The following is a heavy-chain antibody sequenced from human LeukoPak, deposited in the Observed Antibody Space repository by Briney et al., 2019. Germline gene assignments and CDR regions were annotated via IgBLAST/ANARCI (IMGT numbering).Heavy chain of an antibody. D-gene: IGHD5-24*01. CDR1: GFTVSNNY. J-gene: IGHJ4*02. CDR3: ARASRGYNYLYFDY. Sequence: PGGSLRLSCAASGFTVSNNYMTWVRQAPGKGLEWVSVIYSAGSTYYADSVKGRFTISRDNSKNTQYLQMNSLRAEDTAVYYCARASRGYNYLYFDYWGLGTLVTVSS. V-gene: IGHV3-53*01. CDR2: IYSAGST.